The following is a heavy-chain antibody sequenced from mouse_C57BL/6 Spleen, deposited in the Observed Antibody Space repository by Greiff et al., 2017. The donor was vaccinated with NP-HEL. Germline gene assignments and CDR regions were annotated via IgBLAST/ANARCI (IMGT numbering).Heavy chain of an antibody. V-gene: IGHV1-81*01. CDR3: ARDYGNAGYFDV. D-gene: IGHD2-1*01. CDR1: GYTFTSYG. CDR2: IYPRSGNT. J-gene: IGHJ1*03. Sequence: QVQLQQSGAELARPGASVKLSCKASGYTFTSYGISWVKQRTGQGLEWIGEIYPRSGNTYYNEKFKGKATLTADKSSSTAYMELRSLTSEDSAVYFCARDYGNAGYFDVWGTGTTVTVSS.